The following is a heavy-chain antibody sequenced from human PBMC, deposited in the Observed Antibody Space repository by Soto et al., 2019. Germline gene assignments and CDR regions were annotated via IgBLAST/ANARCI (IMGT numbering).Heavy chain of an antibody. D-gene: IGHD7-27*01. CDR3: ARANWYSEY. V-gene: IGHV4-59*11. CDR1: GGSISNHY. J-gene: IGHJ4*02. Sequence: QVQLQESGPGLVKPSETLSLTCTVSGGSISNHYWSWIRQPPGKGLEWIGYIYYNGNTNYNPSLKSRVTMSVDTSKNQISLRLSSVTAAYTAVYYCARANWYSEYWGQGTLGTVSS. CDR2: IYYNGNT.